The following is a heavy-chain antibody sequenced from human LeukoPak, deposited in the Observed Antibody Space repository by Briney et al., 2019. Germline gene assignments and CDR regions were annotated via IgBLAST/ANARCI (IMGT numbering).Heavy chain of an antibody. D-gene: IGHD3-9*01. CDR2: IYSGGST. CDR3: ARARYYDILTGYFFDY. CDR1: GFTVSSNY. V-gene: IGHV3-53*01. J-gene: IGHJ4*02. Sequence: PGGSLRLSCAASGFTVSSNYMSWVRQAPGKGLEWVSVIYSGGSTYYADSVKGRFTISRDNSKNTLYLQMNSLRAEDTAVYYCARARYYDILTGYFFDYWGQGTLVTVSS.